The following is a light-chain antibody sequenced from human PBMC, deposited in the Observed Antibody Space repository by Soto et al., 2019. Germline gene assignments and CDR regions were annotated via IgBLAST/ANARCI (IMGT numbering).Light chain of an antibody. V-gene: IGKV3D-15*01. CDR3: QQYNSWLWT. J-gene: IGKJ1*01. CDR1: QTISNAD. Sequence: EIVLTQSPGTLSLSPGEGAALSCRASQTISNADLAWYQQKPGQAPRLLVYAASRRATGIPARFSGSGSGTEFTLIISSLQSEDSAVYYCQQYNSWLWTFGQGTKVDIK. CDR2: AAS.